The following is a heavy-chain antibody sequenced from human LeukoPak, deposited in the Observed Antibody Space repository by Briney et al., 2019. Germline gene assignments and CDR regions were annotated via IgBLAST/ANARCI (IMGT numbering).Heavy chain of an antibody. Sequence: GGSLRLSCAASGFTFSSYAMSWVRQAPGKGLEWVSSISDGGGGTYYADSVKGRFTISRDNSKNTLYLLINSLRAEDTAIYYCANRGKYYFDYWGQGTLVTVSS. CDR3: ANRGKYYFDY. D-gene: IGHD3-10*01. J-gene: IGHJ4*02. CDR1: GFTFSSYA. V-gene: IGHV3-23*01. CDR2: ISDGGGGT.